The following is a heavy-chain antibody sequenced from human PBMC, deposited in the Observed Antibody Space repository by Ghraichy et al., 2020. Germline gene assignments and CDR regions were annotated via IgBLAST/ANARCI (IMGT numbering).Heavy chain of an antibody. V-gene: IGHV4-39*01. CDR3: ARREQQGDY. Sequence: SETLSLTCTVSGGSISSSSYYWGWIRQPPGKGLEWIGSIYYSGSTYYNSSLKSRVTISVDTSKNQFSLKLSSVTAADTAVYYCARREQQGDYWGQGTLVTVSS. J-gene: IGHJ4*02. CDR1: GGSISSSSYY. CDR2: IYYSGST. D-gene: IGHD6-13*01.